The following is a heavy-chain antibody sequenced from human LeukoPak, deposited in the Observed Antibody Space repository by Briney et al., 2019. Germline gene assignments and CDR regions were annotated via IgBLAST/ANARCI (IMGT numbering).Heavy chain of an antibody. CDR1: GFTFSSYG. CDR2: IRYDGSNK. CDR3: AKEEEQWPLTPLGPEFDP. V-gene: IGHV3-30*02. J-gene: IGHJ5*02. Sequence: GGSLRLSCAASGFTFSSYGMHWVRQAPGKGPEWVAFIRYDGSNKYYADSVKGRFTISRDNSKNTLYPQMNSLRAEDTAVYYCAKEEEQWPLTPLGPEFDPWGQGTLVTVSS. D-gene: IGHD6-19*01.